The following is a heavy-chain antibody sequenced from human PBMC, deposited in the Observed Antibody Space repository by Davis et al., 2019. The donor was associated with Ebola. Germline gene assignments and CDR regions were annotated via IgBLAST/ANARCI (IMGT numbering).Heavy chain of an antibody. J-gene: IGHJ4*02. D-gene: IGHD2-21*02. CDR3: ARHISGGVVTAFDY. Sequence: PGGSLRLSCKTSGYNFATTWIGWVRQMPGKGLEWMGIIYPGDSDARYRPSFQGQVTISADKSTSTVYLQWGSLKASDSAMYYCARHISGGVVTAFDYWGQGTLVTVSS. CDR2: IYPGDSDA. V-gene: IGHV5-51*01. CDR1: GYNFATTW.